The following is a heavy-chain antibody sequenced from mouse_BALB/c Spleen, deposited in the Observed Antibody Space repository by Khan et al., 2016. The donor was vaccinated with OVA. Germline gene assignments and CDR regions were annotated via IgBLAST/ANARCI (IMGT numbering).Heavy chain of an antibody. J-gene: IGHJ2*01. Sequence: EVELVESGPSLVKPSQTLSLTCSVTGDSITSGYWNWIRKFPGNKLEYMGYISYSGSTYSNPSLKSRISITRDTSKNQHYLQLNSMTTEDSATYYCAGTSYYGNYYFDYWGQGTTLTVSS. V-gene: IGHV3-8*02. CDR2: ISYSGST. CDR1: GDSITSGY. CDR3: AGTSYYGNYYFDY. D-gene: IGHD2-10*01.